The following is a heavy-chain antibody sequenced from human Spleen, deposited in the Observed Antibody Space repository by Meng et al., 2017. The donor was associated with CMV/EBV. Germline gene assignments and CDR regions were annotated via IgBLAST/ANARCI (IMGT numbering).Heavy chain of an antibody. CDR1: GFTFSSFW. CDR3: ARDIGGVSGY. CDR2: INEDGTTT. D-gene: IGHD3-3*01. V-gene: IGHV3-74*01. Sequence: SCAASGFTFSSFWVHWVRQVPGKGLVWVSRINEDGTTTNYADSVKGRFTISRDNARNTVYLQMNSLKVEDTAVYYCARDIGGVSGYWGQGTLVTVSS. J-gene: IGHJ4*02.